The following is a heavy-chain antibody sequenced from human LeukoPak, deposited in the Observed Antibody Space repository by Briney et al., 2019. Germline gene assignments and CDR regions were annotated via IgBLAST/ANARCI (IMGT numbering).Heavy chain of an antibody. D-gene: IGHD3-22*01. CDR2: IYTSGST. J-gene: IGHJ2*01. Sequence: SSKTLSLTCSVSGYSITSGYYWGWIRQPAGKGLEWIGRIYTSGSTNYNPSLKSRVTISVDTSKNQFSLKLRSVTAADTAVYYCARVKYDSSEWYFDLWGRGTLVTVSS. V-gene: IGHV4-61*02. CDR3: ARVKYDSSEWYFDL. CDR1: GYSITSGYY.